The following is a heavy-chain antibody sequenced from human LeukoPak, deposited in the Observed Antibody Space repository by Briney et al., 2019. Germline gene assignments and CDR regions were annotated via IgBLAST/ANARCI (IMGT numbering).Heavy chain of an antibody. D-gene: IGHD4-23*01. CDR1: GGFISNYY. CDR3: ARGPSHGGTYFES. CDR2: IHSSGNT. Sequence: PSETLSLTCTVSGGFISNYYWSWIRRPAGKELEWIGRIHSSGNTLHNPSLKSRVSMSVDTSKNQFSLRLTSATAADTAVYYCARGPSHGGTYFESWGQGTLVTVSS. V-gene: IGHV4-4*07. J-gene: IGHJ4*02.